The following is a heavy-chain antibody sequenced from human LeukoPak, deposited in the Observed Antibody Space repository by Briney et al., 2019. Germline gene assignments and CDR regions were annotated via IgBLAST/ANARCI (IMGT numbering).Heavy chain of an antibody. J-gene: IGHJ4*02. Sequence: GGSLRLSCAASGFTFSGSTMNWVRRAPGKGLEWVSFVSTSSSYIYYADSVRGRFTISRDNAKNSLYLQMNSLRAEDTAVYYCARQQWLDGAYYFDYWGQGTLVTVS. D-gene: IGHD6-19*01. CDR3: ARQQWLDGAYYFDY. CDR1: GFTFSGST. CDR2: VSTSSSYI. V-gene: IGHV3-21*01.